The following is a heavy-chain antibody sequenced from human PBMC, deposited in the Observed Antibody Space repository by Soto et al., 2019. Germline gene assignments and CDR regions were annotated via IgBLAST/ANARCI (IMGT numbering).Heavy chain of an antibody. CDR2: ISSSSSTI. J-gene: IGHJ6*03. CDR1: GFTFSSYS. Sequence: GGSLRLSCAASGFTFSSYSMNWVRQAPGKGLEWVSYISSSSSTIYYADSVKGRFTISRDNAKNSLYLQMNSLRAEDTAVYYCARGSLADLDSGLYLPIYYYYYYMDVWGKGTTVTVSS. CDR3: ARGSLADLDSGLYLPIYYYYYYMDV. D-gene: IGHD2-8*01. V-gene: IGHV3-48*01.